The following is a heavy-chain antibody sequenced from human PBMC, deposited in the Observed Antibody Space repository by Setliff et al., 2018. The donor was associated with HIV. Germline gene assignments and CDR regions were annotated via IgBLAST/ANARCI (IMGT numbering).Heavy chain of an antibody. CDR1: GFTFSTYA. V-gene: IGHV3-23*01. D-gene: IGHD2-15*01. CDR2: VSDSGGFT. J-gene: IGHJ4*02. Sequence: PGGSLRLSCAASGFTFSTYAMAWVRQAPGKGLEWVSGVSDSGGFTNYVDSVKGRFTISRDNSKSTLYLQMNTLRAEDTAIYYCAKSLNPKVVTVIDSWGQGTLVTVSS. CDR3: AKSLNPKVVTVIDS.